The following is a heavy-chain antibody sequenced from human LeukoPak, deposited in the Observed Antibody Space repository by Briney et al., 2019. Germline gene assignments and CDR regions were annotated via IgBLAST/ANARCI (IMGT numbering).Heavy chain of an antibody. CDR2: ISAYNGNT. Sequence: ASVKVSCKASGYTFTGYYMHWVRQAPGQGLEWMGWISAYNGNTNYAQKFQGRVTMTRDTSISTAYMELSRLRSDDTAVYYCLYGSGSFYYWGQGTLVTVSS. V-gene: IGHV1-2*02. J-gene: IGHJ4*02. CDR1: GYTFTGYY. D-gene: IGHD3-10*01. CDR3: LYGSGSFYY.